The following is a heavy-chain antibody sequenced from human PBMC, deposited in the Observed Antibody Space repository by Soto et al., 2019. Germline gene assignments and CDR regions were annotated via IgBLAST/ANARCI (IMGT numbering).Heavy chain of an antibody. Sequence: QVQLVESGGGVVQPGRSLRLSCAASGFTFSSYAMHWVRQAPGKGLEWVAVISNDGSNKYYADSVKGRFTIYRDNSKNTLYLQMNSLRAEDTAVYYCAGEGLGIGAFDYWGQGTLVTVSS. V-gene: IGHV3-30-3*01. J-gene: IGHJ4*02. CDR3: AGEGLGIGAFDY. CDR2: ISNDGSNK. CDR1: GFTFSSYA. D-gene: IGHD7-27*01.